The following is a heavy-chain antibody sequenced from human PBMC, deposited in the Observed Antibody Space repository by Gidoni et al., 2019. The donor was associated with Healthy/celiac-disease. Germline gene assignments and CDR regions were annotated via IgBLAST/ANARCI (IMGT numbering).Heavy chain of an antibody. D-gene: IGHD2-2*01. Sequence: EVQLVESGGGLVKPGGSLSLSCAASGFTFSSYSMNWVRQAPGKGLEWVSSISSSSSYIYYADSVKGRFTISRENAKNSLYLQMNSLRAEDTAVYYCARGSYCSSTSCYNDAFDIWGQGTMVTVSS. J-gene: IGHJ3*02. CDR1: GFTFSSYS. CDR3: ARGSYCSSTSCYNDAFDI. CDR2: ISSSSSYI. V-gene: IGHV3-21*01.